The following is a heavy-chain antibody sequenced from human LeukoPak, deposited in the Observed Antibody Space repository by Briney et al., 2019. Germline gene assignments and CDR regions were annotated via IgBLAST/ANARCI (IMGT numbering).Heavy chain of an antibody. J-gene: IGHJ6*03. Sequence: SETLSLTCTVSGASISSYYWSWFRRPPGKGLEWIAYIFPSGSINFNPSLKSRVSISVDGSKNNFSLDLSSVPAADTAVYYCARRRDETATAAGYYHMDVWGKGTTVTVSS. D-gene: IGHD3-22*01. CDR3: ARRRDETATAAGYYHMDV. V-gene: IGHV4-4*09. CDR1: GASISSYY. CDR2: IFPSGSI.